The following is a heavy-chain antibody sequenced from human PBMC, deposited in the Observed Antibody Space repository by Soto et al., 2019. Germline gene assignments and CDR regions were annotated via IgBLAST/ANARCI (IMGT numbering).Heavy chain of an antibody. D-gene: IGHD1-1*01. V-gene: IGHV4-59*08. CDR3: ARRTGTLTNWFDP. Sequence: PSETLSLTCTVSGGSISSYYWSWIRQPPGKGLEWIGYIYYSGSTNHNPSLKSRVTISVDTSKNQFSLKLSSVTAADTAVYYCARRTGTLTNWFDPWGQGTLVTVSS. CDR2: IYYSGST. CDR1: GGSISSYY. J-gene: IGHJ5*02.